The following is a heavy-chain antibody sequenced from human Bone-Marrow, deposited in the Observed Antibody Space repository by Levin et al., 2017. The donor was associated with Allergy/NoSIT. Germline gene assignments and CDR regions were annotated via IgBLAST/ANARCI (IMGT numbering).Heavy chain of an antibody. D-gene: IGHD3-10*01. V-gene: IGHV1-2*02. CDR1: GISFTDSY. J-gene: IGHJ6*02. CDR3: ARDGTSSSRPYYYAGMDV. Sequence: ASVKVSCKASGISFTDSYLHWVRQAPGQGLEWMGWINPKSGIANYAQNFQGRVSMTRDTSTRTAHMELVGLTSDDTAVYYCARDGTSSSRPYYYAGMDVWGQGTSVTVSS. CDR2: INPKSGIA.